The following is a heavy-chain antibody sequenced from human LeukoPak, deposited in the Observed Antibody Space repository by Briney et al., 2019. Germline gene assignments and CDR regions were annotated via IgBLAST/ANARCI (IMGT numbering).Heavy chain of an antibody. CDR1: GGSFSGYY. CDR3: ARGARNGDSFGYYFDY. Sequence: SETLSLTCAVYGGSFSGYYWSWIRQPPGKGLEWIGEINHSGGTNYNPSLKSRVTISVDTSKNQFSLKLSSVTAADTAVYYCARGARNGDSFGYYFDYWGQGTLVTVSS. CDR2: INHSGGT. D-gene: IGHD4-17*01. J-gene: IGHJ4*02. V-gene: IGHV4-34*01.